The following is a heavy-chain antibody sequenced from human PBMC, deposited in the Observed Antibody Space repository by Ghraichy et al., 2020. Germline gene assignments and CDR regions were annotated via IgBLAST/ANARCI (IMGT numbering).Heavy chain of an antibody. J-gene: IGHJ4*02. Sequence: SVKVSCKASGGTFSSYAISWVRQAPGQGLEWMGGIIPIFGTANYAQKFQGRVTITADESTSTAYMELSSLRSEDTAVYYCARDGTTYSGSYGDFDYWGQGTLVTVSS. V-gene: IGHV1-69*13. D-gene: IGHD1-26*01. CDR1: GGTFSSYA. CDR2: IIPIFGTA. CDR3: ARDGTTYSGSYGDFDY.